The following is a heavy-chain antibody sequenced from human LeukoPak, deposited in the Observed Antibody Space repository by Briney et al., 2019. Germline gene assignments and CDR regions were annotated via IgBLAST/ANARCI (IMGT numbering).Heavy chain of an antibody. D-gene: IGHD6-19*01. CDR3: ARSTGAAVAEYNWFDP. Sequence: ASVKVSCKASGYTFTGYYMHWVRQAPGQGLEWMGWINPNSGGTNYAQKFQGRVTMTRDTSISTAYMELSRLRSDDTAVYYCARSTGAAVAEYNWFDPWGQGTLVTVSS. CDR1: GYTFTGYY. V-gene: IGHV1-2*02. CDR2: INPNSGGT. J-gene: IGHJ5*02.